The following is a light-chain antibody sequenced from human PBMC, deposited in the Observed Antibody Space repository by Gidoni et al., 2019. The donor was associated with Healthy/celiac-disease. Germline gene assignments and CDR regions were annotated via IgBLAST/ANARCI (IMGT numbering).Light chain of an antibody. CDR2: DAS. V-gene: IGKV3-11*01. CDR3: QQRSNWLLT. J-gene: IGKJ4*01. Sequence: EIVLTQSTATRSLSPVERATLACRTSPSVSSYLAWYKQKPGQAPRLLIYDASNRATGIPARFSGSGSGTDFTLTISSLESEDFAVYYCQQRSNWLLTFGGGTKVEIK. CDR1: PSVSSY.